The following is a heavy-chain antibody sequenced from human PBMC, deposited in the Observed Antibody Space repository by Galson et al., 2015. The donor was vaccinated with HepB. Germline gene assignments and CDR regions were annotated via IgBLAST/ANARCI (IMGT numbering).Heavy chain of an antibody. J-gene: IGHJ4*02. CDR2: IWYDGCNK. D-gene: IGHD3-10*01. CDR1: GFIFSHHG. V-gene: IGHV3-33*01. Sequence: SLRLSCAASGFIFSHHGMHWVRQAPGKGLEWVAIIWYDGCNKYYADSVKGRFTISRDNAKNTLFLQMNGLRAEDTAVYYCARDHQNPGDFYGSGSLNSWGQGTLVTVSS. CDR3: ARDHQNPGDFYGSGSLNS.